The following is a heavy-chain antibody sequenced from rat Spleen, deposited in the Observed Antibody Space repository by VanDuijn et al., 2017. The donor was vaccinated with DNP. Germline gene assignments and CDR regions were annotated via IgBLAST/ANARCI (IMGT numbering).Heavy chain of an antibody. Sequence: QVQLKESGPGLVQPSQTLSLTCTVSGFSLTSYTVSWVRQPPGKGLEWIAAISSGGSTYYNSALKSRLSISRDTSKSQVFLKMNSLQTEDTAMYFCARGDYWGQGVMVTVSS. CDR3: ARGDY. J-gene: IGHJ2*01. CDR2: ISSGGST. V-gene: IGHV2-6*01. CDR1: GFSLTSYT.